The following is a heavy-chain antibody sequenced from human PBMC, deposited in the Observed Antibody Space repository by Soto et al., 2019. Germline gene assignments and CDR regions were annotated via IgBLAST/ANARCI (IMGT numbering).Heavy chain of an antibody. CDR3: ARDHRWYYYDSSGSQGFDP. D-gene: IGHD3-22*01. CDR2: INAGNGNT. Sequence: ASVKVSCKASGYTFTSYAMHWVRQAPGQRLEWMGWINAGNGNTKYSQKFQGRVTITRDTSASTAYMELSSLRSEDTAVYYCARDHRWYYYDSSGSQGFDPWGQGTLVTVSS. CDR1: GYTFTSYA. V-gene: IGHV1-3*01. J-gene: IGHJ5*02.